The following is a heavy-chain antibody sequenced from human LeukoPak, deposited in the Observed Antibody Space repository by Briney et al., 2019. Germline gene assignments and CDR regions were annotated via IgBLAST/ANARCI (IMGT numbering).Heavy chain of an antibody. V-gene: IGHV4-39*01. CDR3: ARHGLTDY. CDR2: IYYSGST. D-gene: IGHD3-16*01. CDR1: GGSISSTTYY. Sequence: PSETLSLTCTVSGGSISSTTYYWGWIRQPPGKGLEWIGSIYYSGSTYYNPSLKSRVTISVDTSKNQFSLKLSSVTAADTAVYYCARHGLTDYWGQGTLVTVSS. J-gene: IGHJ4*02.